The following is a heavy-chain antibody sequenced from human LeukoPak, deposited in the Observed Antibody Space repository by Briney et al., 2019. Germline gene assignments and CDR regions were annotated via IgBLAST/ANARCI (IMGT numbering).Heavy chain of an antibody. V-gene: IGHV3-7*01. D-gene: IGHD2-21*01. CDR2: INQDGSEK. CDR1: GFIFSDYW. Sequence: GGSLRLSCAASGFIFSDYWMMWVRQVPGKGLEWVAQINQDGSEKYYVDSVRGRFTISRDNAKNSLDLQMNTLRVEDTAVYYCVRDATRGGDLDHWGQGTLVTVSS. J-gene: IGHJ4*02. CDR3: VRDATRGGDLDH.